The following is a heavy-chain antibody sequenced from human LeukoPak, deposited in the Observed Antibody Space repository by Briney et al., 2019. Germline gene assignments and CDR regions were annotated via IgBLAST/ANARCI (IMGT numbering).Heavy chain of an antibody. CDR2: ISSSSSYI. D-gene: IGHD2-15*01. CDR1: GFTFSSYS. V-gene: IGHV3-21*04. J-gene: IGHJ4*02. CDR3: ARDGTVVVAERVDY. Sequence: GGSLRLSCAASGFTFSSYSMNWVRQAPGKGLEWVSSISSSSSYIYYADSVKGRFTISRDNAKNSLYLQMNSLRAEDTAVYYCARDGTVVVAERVDYWGQGTLVTVSS.